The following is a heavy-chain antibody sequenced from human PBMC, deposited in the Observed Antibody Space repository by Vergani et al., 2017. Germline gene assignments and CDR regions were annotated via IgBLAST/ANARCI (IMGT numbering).Heavy chain of an antibody. Sequence: VQLVQSGAEVRKPGASVTVSCTASGSIFKNYYIHWLRQAPGQAFEWMGILNPTTGHTTSAQKFMGRVDMTRAPSTDTSTRTVQMTLSSLRSEDTAVYYCARSIGYCAGATCRAYYFDHWGQGTRVTVSS. J-gene: IGHJ5*02. CDR3: ARSIGYCAGATCRAYYFDH. CDR2: LNPTTGHT. D-gene: IGHD2-21*01. CDR1: GSIFKNYY. V-gene: IGHV1-46*02.